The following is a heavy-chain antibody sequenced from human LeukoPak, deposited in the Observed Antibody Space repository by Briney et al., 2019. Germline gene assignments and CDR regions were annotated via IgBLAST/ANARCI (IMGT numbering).Heavy chain of an antibody. CDR3: ARAQKFDFWSGYRTYYYYGMDV. D-gene: IGHD3-3*01. Sequence: GGSLRLSCAASGFTFSSYAMSWVRQAPEKGLEWVSTISGSGGGTYYADSVKGRFTISRDTSKNTVYLQMNSLRAEDTAMYYCARAQKFDFWSGYRTYYYYGMDVWGQGTTVTVSS. CDR2: ISGSGGGT. J-gene: IGHJ6*02. V-gene: IGHV3-23*01. CDR1: GFTFSSYA.